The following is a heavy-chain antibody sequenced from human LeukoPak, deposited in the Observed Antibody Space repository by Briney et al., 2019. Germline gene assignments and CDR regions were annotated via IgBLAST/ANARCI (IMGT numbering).Heavy chain of an antibody. CDR1: GGSFSGYY. CDR3: ARGNYGPI. Sequence: SETLSLTCAVYGGSFSGYYWSWIRQPPGKGLEWIGEINHSGSTNYNPSLKSRVTISVDTSKNQFSLKLSSVTAADTAVYYCARGNYGPIWGQGTMVTVSS. J-gene: IGHJ3*02. V-gene: IGHV4-34*01. D-gene: IGHD4-17*01. CDR2: INHSGST.